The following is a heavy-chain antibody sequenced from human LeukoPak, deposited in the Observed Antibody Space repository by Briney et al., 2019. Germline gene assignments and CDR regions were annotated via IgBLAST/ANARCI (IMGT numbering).Heavy chain of an antibody. D-gene: IGHD2-15*01. V-gene: IGHV4-39*07. CDR3: ARFSQFSGSPYHDLNY. CDR2: IYYSGST. CDR1: GGSISSHSYY. Sequence: SETLSLTCTVSGGSISSHSYYWGWIRQPPGKGLEWIGSIYYSGSTYHNPSLKSRVTISVDTSKNQFSLKLSSVTAADTAVYYCARFSQFSGSPYHDLNYWGQGTLVSVSS. J-gene: IGHJ4*02.